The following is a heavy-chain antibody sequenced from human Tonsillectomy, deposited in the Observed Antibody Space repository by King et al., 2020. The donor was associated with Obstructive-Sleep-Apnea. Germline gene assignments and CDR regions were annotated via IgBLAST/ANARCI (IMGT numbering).Heavy chain of an antibody. CDR3: AKSFGTEGY. CDR2: LSWNSGSI. Sequence: QLVQSGGGLVQPGGSLRLSCAASGFIFDDYAMHWVRQAPGKGLEWVAGLSWNSGSIGYADSVKGRFTISRDNAKNFLYLQMNSLRAEDTALYYCAKSFGTEGYWGQGTLVTVSS. V-gene: IGHV3-9*01. D-gene: IGHD3-10*01. J-gene: IGHJ4*02. CDR1: GFIFDDYA.